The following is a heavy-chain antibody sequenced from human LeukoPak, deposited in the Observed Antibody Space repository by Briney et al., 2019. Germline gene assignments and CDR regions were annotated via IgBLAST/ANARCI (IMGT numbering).Heavy chain of an antibody. V-gene: IGHV1-18*01. CDR1: GYSFASYG. CDR3: ARDYYNDYEDTFDI. J-gene: IGHJ3*02. Sequence: ASVKVSCQASGYSFASYGISWVRQAPGQGLKWMGWVSGYDGRTNYAQNLKGRVTVTAETSTSTVYLELRTLRSDDTAIYYCARDYYNDYEDTFDIWGQGTMVTVSS. D-gene: IGHD4-11*01. CDR2: VSGYDGRT.